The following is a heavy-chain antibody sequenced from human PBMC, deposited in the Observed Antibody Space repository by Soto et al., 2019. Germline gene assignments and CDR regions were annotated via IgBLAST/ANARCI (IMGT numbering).Heavy chain of an antibody. D-gene: IGHD3-10*01. CDR2: ISAYNGST. J-gene: IGHJ6*01. Sequence: KVSCKASGYIFTNYGISWGLQAPGQGLEYVGWISAYNGSTNYAQKFQGRVTMTTDTSTTTAYMELRSLRSDDTVVYFCASDLIYYLSTIYSHKSLDVR. V-gene: IGHV1-18*04. CDR3: ASDLIYYLSTIYSHKSLDV. CDR1: GYIFTNYG.